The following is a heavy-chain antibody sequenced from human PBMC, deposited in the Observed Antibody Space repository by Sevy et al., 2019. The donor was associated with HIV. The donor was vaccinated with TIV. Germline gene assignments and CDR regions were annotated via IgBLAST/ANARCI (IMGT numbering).Heavy chain of an antibody. J-gene: IGHJ4*02. D-gene: IGHD2-2*01. Sequence: GGSLRLSCAASGFTFSSYAMHWVRQAPGKGLEWVAVISYDGSNKYYADSVKGRFTISRDNSKNTMYLQMNSLRVEDTAVYYCARDKRAVVVPAATFDYWGQGTMVTVSS. V-gene: IGHV3-30-3*01. CDR3: ARDKRAVVVPAATFDY. CDR2: ISYDGSNK. CDR1: GFTFSSYA.